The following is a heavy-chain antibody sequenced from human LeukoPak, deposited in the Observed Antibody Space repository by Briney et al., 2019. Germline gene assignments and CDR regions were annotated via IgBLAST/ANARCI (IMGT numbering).Heavy chain of an antibody. J-gene: IGHJ5*02. CDR1: GYTLTGYY. V-gene: IGHV1-2*02. D-gene: IGHD3-3*01. Sequence: ASVKVSCKASGYTLTGYYMHWVRQAPGQGLEWMGWINPNSGGTNYAQKFQGRVTMTRDTSISTAYMELSRLRSDDTAVYYCARTPPNYDFWSGYPLDPWGQGTLVTVSS. CDR2: INPNSGGT. CDR3: ARTPPNYDFWSGYPLDP.